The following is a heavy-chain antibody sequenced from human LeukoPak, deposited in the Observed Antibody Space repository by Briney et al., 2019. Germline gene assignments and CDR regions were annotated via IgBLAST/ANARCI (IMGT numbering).Heavy chain of an antibody. V-gene: IGHV4-31*03. Sequence: PSQTLSLTCTVSGASISSGGYYWSWIRQQPGKGLEWIGYSHYSGTTYYNTSLKSRVAISVDTSKNQFSLKLSSVTAADTAVCYCARDGPTSVLWGQGTLVTVSS. D-gene: IGHD1-1*01. CDR3: ARDGPTSVL. CDR2: SHYSGTT. CDR1: GASISSGGYY. J-gene: IGHJ4*02.